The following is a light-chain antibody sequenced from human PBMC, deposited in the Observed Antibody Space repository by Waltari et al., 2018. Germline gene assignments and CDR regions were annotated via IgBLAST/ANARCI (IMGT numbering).Light chain of an antibody. CDR3: SSYTSSSTRV. CDR1: SSDVGGSNY. CDR2: DVS. Sequence: QSPLTQPASVSGSPGQSITISCSRTSSDVGGSNYVSWYQQHPGKVPKLMIYDVSNRPSGVSNRFSGSKSGNTASLTISGLQAEDEADYYCSSYTSSSTRVFGGGTKLTVL. V-gene: IGLV2-14*03. J-gene: IGLJ3*02.